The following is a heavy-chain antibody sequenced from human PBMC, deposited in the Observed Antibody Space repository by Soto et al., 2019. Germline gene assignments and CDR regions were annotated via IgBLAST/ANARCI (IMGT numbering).Heavy chain of an antibody. CDR3: ARADYYDSRGYYCAY. CDR2: IYSGGST. Sequence: GSLRLSCAASGFTVSSNYMSWVRQAPGKGLEWVSVIYSGGSTYYADSVKGRFTISRDNSKNTLYLQMNSLRAEDTAVYYCARADYYDSRGYYCAYWGQGTLVTVSS. V-gene: IGHV3-53*01. D-gene: IGHD3-22*01. J-gene: IGHJ4*02. CDR1: GFTVSSNY.